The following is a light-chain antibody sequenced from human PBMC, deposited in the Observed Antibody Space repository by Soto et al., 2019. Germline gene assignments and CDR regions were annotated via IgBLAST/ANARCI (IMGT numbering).Light chain of an antibody. CDR1: QSVSRN. J-gene: IGKJ4*01. CDR2: GAS. V-gene: IGKV3-15*01. CDR3: QQYTNWPFT. Sequence: EIVLTQSPATLSVSPGQRVTLSCRAGQSVSRNLAWYQQKPGQAPRHLISGASTRATDIPARFSASGSGTEFTLTISCLQSEDLAVYYCQQYTNWPFTFGAGAQVEIK.